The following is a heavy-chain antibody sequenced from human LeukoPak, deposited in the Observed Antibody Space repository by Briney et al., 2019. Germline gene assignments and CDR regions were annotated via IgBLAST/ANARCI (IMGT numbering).Heavy chain of an antibody. D-gene: IGHD3-22*01. CDR1: GFTFSSYS. J-gene: IGHJ4*02. CDR2: ISSSSSTI. V-gene: IGHV3-48*01. CDR3: ARDGYYYDSSWGSSSDY. Sequence: GGSLRLSCGASGFTFSSYSMNWVRQAPGKGLEWVSYISSSSSTIYYADSVEGRFTISRDNAKNSLYLQMNSLRAEDTAVYYCARDGYYYDSSWGSSSDYWGQGTLVTVSS.